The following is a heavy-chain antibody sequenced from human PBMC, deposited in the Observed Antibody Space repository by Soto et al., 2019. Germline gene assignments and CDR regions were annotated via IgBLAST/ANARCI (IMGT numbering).Heavy chain of an antibody. Sequence: EVQLVESGGGLVKPGGSLRLSCAASGFTFSSYSMNWVRQAPGKGLEWVSSISSSSSYIYYADSVKGRFTISRDNAKNSLYLQMNSLRAEDTAVYYCARPGIAAALSGAFDIWGQGTMVTVSS. D-gene: IGHD6-13*01. CDR3: ARPGIAAALSGAFDI. CDR1: GFTFSSYS. CDR2: ISSSSSYI. V-gene: IGHV3-21*01. J-gene: IGHJ3*02.